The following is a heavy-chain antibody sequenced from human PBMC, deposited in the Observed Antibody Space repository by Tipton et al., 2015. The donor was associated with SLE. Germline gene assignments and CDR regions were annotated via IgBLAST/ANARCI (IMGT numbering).Heavy chain of an antibody. V-gene: IGHV4-38-2*01. CDR1: GYSISSGYY. CDR3: ARHQGGFDY. CDR2: IYHSGST. Sequence: TLSLTCAVSGYSISSGYYWGWIRQPPGKGLEWIGSIYHSGSTYYNPSLKSRVTISVDTSKNTFSLKLSSVTAADTAVYYCARHQGGFDYWGQGTLVTVSS. J-gene: IGHJ4*02.